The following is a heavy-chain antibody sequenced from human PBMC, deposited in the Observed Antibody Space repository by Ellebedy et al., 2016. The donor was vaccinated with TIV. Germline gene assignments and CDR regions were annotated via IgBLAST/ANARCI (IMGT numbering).Heavy chain of an antibody. Sequence: GGSLRLSXAAPGFTFSSYAMHWVRQAPGKGLEWVAVISYDGSNKYYADSVKGRFTISRDNSKNTLYLQMNSLRAEDTAVYYCARDWPHIVVVVAATHSGFDPWGQGTLVTVSS. D-gene: IGHD2-15*01. CDR2: ISYDGSNK. V-gene: IGHV3-30-3*01. CDR3: ARDWPHIVVVVAATHSGFDP. CDR1: GFTFSSYA. J-gene: IGHJ5*02.